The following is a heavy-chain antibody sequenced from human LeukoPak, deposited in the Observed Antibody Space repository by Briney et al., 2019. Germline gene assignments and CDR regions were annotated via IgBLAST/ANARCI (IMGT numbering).Heavy chain of an antibody. Sequence: GASVKVSCKASGYTFTSYGISWARQAPGQGLEWMGWISAYNGNTNYAQKLQGRVTMTTDASTSTAYMELRSLRSDDTAVYYCARDKYYDILTENIDAFDIWGQGTMVTVSS. CDR1: GYTFTSYG. D-gene: IGHD3-9*01. V-gene: IGHV1-18*01. CDR2: ISAYNGNT. CDR3: ARDKYYDILTENIDAFDI. J-gene: IGHJ3*02.